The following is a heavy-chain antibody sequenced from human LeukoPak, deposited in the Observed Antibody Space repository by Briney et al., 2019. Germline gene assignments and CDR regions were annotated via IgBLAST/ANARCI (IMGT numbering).Heavy chain of an antibody. CDR3: ARYYDSSGYSFDY. V-gene: IGHV4-59*01. Sequence: SETLSLTCAVSGGSISSYYWSWIRQPPGKGLEWIGYIYYSGSTNYNPSLKSRVTISVDTSKSQFSLKLSSVTAADTAVYYCARYYDSSGYSFDYWGQGTLVTVSS. CDR1: GGSISSYY. D-gene: IGHD3-22*01. J-gene: IGHJ4*02. CDR2: IYYSGST.